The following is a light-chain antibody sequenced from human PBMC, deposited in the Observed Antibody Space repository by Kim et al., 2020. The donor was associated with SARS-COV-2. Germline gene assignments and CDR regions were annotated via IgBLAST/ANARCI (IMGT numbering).Light chain of an antibody. CDR3: QSADSIHWV. V-gene: IGLV3-25*03. J-gene: IGLJ3*02. Sequence: SYELTQPPSVSVSPGQTARITCSGDALPKQYAYWYQQKPGQAPVLVIYKDSERPSGIPERFSGSSSGTTVTLTISGVQAEDEADYYCQSADSIHWVFGGGTQLTVL. CDR2: KDS. CDR1: ALPKQY.